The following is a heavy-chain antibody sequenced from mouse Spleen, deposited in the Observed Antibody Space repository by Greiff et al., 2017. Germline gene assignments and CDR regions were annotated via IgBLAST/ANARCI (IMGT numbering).Heavy chain of an antibody. J-gene: IGHJ4*01. CDR1: GYTFTSYT. CDR3: ASYRYEAMDY. D-gene: IGHD2-14*01. Sequence: QVQLQQSGAELARPGASVKMSCKASGYTFTSYTMHWVKQRPGQGLEWIGYINPSSGYTNYNQKFKDKATLTADKSSSTAYMQLSSLTSEDSAVYYCASYRYEAMDYWGQGTSVTVSS. V-gene: IGHV1-4*01. CDR2: INPSSGYT.